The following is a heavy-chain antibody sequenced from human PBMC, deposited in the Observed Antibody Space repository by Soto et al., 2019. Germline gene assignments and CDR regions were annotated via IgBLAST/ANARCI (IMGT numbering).Heavy chain of an antibody. D-gene: IGHD3-10*01. CDR2: INAGNVNT. J-gene: IGHJ5*02. Sequence: QVQLVQSGAEVKKPGASVKVSCKASGYTFTSYAMHWVRQAPGQRLEWMGWINAGNVNTKYSQKFQGRVTITRDTSASTDYMELSSLRAEDTAVYYCARALLFDPWGQGTLVTVSS. V-gene: IGHV1-3*01. CDR3: ARALLFDP. CDR1: GYTFTSYA.